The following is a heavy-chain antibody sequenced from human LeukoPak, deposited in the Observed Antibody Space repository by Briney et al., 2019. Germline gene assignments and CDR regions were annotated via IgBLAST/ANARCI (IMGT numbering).Heavy chain of an antibody. D-gene: IGHD6-19*01. CDR3: ARGAYSSGWYEGELDY. CDR2: INPSSGGT. CDR1: GYTFTGYY. Sequence: ASVKVSCKSSGYTFTGYYMHWVRQAPGQGLEWMGWINPSSGGTNYAQKFQGRVTMTRDTSISTAYMELSRLRSDDTAVYYCARGAYSSGWYEGELDYWGQGTLVTVSS. V-gene: IGHV1-2*02. J-gene: IGHJ4*02.